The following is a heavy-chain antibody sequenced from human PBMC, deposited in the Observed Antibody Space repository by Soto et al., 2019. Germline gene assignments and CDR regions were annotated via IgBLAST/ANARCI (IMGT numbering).Heavy chain of an antibody. CDR1: GGTFSSYA. CDR3: VQVDVGPAFDT. J-gene: IGHJ3*02. D-gene: IGHD2-15*01. CDR2: IIPIFGTA. V-gene: IGHV1-69*13. Sequence: SVKVSCKASGGTFSSYAISWVRQAPGQGLEWMGGIIPIFGTANYAQKFQGRVTITADESTSTAYMELSSLRSEDTAVCYCVQVDVGPAFDTWGQGAMVTVSS.